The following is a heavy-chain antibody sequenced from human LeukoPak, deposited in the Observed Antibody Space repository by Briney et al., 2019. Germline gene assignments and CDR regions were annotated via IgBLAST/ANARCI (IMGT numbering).Heavy chain of an antibody. J-gene: IGHJ6*02. CDR1: GFIFRNAW. Sequence: PGGSLRLSCAASGFIFRNAWMNWVRQAPGKGLEWVGHIKSEADGGTIDYAAPVKGRFIISRDDSKNTLYLQMSSLKSEDTAVYYCTTRDGYNFDSSYYGMDVWGQGTRSPSP. CDR2: IKSEADGGTI. CDR3: TTRDGYNFDSSYYGMDV. D-gene: IGHD5-24*01. V-gene: IGHV3-15*01.